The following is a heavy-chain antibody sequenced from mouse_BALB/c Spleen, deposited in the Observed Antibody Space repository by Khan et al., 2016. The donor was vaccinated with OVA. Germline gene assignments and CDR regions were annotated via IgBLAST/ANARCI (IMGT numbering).Heavy chain of an antibody. CDR1: GFTFSNYA. J-gene: IGHJ2*01. CDR3: ARGYGSSGVDY. D-gene: IGHD1-1*01. CDR2: IGSGGST. V-gene: IGHV5-6-5*01. Sequence: EVELVESGGGLVKPGGSLKLSCAASGFTFSNYAMSWVRQTPEKRLEWVASIGSGGSTYYPASVKGRFTIPRDNAWNILYLPMSSLRSEDTAMYYCARGYGSSGVDYWGRGTTLTVSS.